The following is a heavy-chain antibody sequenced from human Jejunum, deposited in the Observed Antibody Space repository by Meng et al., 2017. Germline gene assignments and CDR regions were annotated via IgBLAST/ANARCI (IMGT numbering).Heavy chain of an antibody. J-gene: IGHJ6*02. CDR1: GYSFTNYW. CDR2: IYPGDSDT. D-gene: IGHD6-19*01. CDR3: ARCSSAWPINYYYAMDV. Sequence: GGSLRLSCKGSGYSFTNYWVGWVRQRPGKGLEWMGIIYPGDSDTRYSPSFQGQVTISADKSISTAYLQWSSLKASDTAMYYCARCSSAWPINYYYAMDVWGQGTTVTVSS. V-gene: IGHV5-51*01.